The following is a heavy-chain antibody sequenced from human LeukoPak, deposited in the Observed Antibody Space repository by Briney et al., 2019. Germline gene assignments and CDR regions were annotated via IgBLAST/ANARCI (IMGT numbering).Heavy chain of an antibody. D-gene: IGHD3-10*01. V-gene: IGHV1-2*02. CDR1: GYTFTGYY. J-gene: IGHJ4*02. CDR3: ARGSVTMVRGVIITGDYNYAYIY. Sequence: ASVKVSCKASGYTFTGYYMHWVRQAPGQGLEWMGWINPNSGGTNYAQKFQGRVTMTRDTSISTAYMELSRLRSDDTAVYYCARGSVTMVRGVIITGDYNYAYIYWGQGTLVTVSS. CDR2: INPNSGGT.